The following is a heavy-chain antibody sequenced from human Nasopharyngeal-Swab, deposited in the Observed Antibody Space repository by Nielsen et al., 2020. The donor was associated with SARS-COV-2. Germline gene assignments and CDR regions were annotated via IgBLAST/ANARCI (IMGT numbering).Heavy chain of an antibody. D-gene: IGHD4-17*01. V-gene: IGHV3-23*01. CDR1: GFTFSSYW. Sequence: GESLKISCAASGFTFSSYWMSWVRQAPGKGLEWVSAISGSGGSTYYADSVKGRFTISRDNSKNTLYLQMNSLRAEDTAVYYCAKPSPDYGDYGRNYWGQGTLVTVSS. CDR2: ISGSGGST. CDR3: AKPSPDYGDYGRNY. J-gene: IGHJ4*02.